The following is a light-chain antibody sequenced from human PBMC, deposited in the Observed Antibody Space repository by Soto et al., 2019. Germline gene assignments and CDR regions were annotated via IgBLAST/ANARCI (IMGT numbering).Light chain of an antibody. CDR2: DAS. J-gene: IGKJ5*01. V-gene: IGKV3D-20*01. Sequence: EIVLTQSPATLSLSPGERATLSCGASQSVSNNYLAWYQQKPGLAPRLLIYDASTRATGIPDRFSGSGSGTDFTLTISRLEPEDFAVYHCQQYSSSPRTFGQGTRLEIK. CDR1: QSVSNNY. CDR3: QQYSSSPRT.